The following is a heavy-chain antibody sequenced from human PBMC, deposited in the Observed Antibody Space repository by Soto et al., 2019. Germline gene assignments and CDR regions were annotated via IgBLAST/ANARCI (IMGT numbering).Heavy chain of an antibody. D-gene: IGHD6-19*01. J-gene: IGHJ1*01. CDR3: ARDGEQWLVPQYFQH. CDR2: ISYDGSNK. Sequence: VGSLRLSCAASGFTFSSYAMHWVRQAPGKGLEWVAVISYDGSNKYYADSVKGRFTISRDNSKNTLYLQMNSLRAEDTAVYYCARDGEQWLVPQYFQHWGQGTLVTVSS. CDR1: GFTFSSYA. V-gene: IGHV3-30-3*01.